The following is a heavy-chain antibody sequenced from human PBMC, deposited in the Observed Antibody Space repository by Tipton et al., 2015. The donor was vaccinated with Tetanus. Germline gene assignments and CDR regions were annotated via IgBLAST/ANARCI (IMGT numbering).Heavy chain of an antibody. J-gene: IGHJ6*02. D-gene: IGHD5-12*01. CDR2: ISAATSLT. CDR1: GFTFSSFG. CDR3: ARENGGYDYYYYYGMDV. V-gene: IGHV3-48*02. Sequence: GSLRLSCVASGFTFSSFGMNWVRQAPGKGLEWVSYISAATSLTFYADSVKGRFTISRDNAKNSLYLQMNSLRDEDTAIYYCARENGGYDYYYYYGMDVWGQGTTVTVSS.